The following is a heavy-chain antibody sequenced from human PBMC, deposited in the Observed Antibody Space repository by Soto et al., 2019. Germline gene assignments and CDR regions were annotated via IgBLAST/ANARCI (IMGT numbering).Heavy chain of an antibody. D-gene: IGHD2-15*01. J-gene: IGHJ6*02. Sequence: GEALKISCKGSGYSFTSYWIGWLRQMPGKGLKWMWIIYPGDSDTRYSPSFQGQVTISADKSISTAYLQWSSLKASDTAMYYCYTFSVVTPPNYYYYGMDVWGQGTTVTVS. CDR3: YTFSVVTPPNYYYYGMDV. V-gene: IGHV5-51*01. CDR1: GYSFTSYW. CDR2: IYPGDSDT.